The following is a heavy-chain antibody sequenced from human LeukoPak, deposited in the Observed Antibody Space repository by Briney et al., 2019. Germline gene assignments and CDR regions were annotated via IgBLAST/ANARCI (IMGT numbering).Heavy chain of an antibody. CDR1: GFSFTTYW. CDR3: AKLAKYFYGAETFYFFEH. Sequence: PGGSLRLSCAASGFSFTTYWMSWVRQAQGKGLEWVANINQDGTEKYYVDSVKGRFTISRDNGKSSLYLQMNSPRVEDTAVYYCAKLAKYFYGAETFYFFEHWGQGTLVTASS. D-gene: IGHD3-10*01. V-gene: IGHV3-7*01. J-gene: IGHJ4*02. CDR2: INQDGTEK.